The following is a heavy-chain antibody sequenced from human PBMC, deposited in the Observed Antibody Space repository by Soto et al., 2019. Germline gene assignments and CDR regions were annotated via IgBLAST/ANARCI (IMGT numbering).Heavy chain of an antibody. CDR1: GFTFSNAW. J-gene: IGHJ4*02. V-gene: IGHV3-15*01. D-gene: IGHD3-22*01. CDR2: IKSKTDGGTT. Sequence: GGSLRLSCAASGFTFSNAWMSWVRQAPGKGLEWVGRIKSKTDGGTTDYAAPVKGGFTISRDDSKNTLYLQMNSLKTEDTAVYYCTTAGYYDSSGYKSYWGQGTLVTVSS. CDR3: TTAGYYDSSGYKSY.